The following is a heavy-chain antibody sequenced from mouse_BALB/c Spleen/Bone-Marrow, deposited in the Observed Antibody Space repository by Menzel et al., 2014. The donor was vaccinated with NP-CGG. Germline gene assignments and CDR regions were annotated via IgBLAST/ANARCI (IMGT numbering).Heavy chain of an antibody. V-gene: IGHV1S22*01. Sequence: LQQSGSELVRPGASVKLSCKASGYTFTSYWMHWVKRRPGRGLEWIGNIYPGSGSTNYDEKFKSKATLTVDTSSSTAYMQLSSLTSEDSAVYYCTRRYEIYYAMDYWGQGTSVTVSS. CDR1: GYTFTSYW. J-gene: IGHJ4*01. CDR2: IYPGSGST. CDR3: TRRYEIYYAMDY. D-gene: IGHD2-14*01.